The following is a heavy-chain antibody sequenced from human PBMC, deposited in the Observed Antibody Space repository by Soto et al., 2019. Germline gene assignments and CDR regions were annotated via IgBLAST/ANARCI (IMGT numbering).Heavy chain of an antibody. Sequence: GGSLRLSCAGSGFTLSYHYIDWVRQSPGKGLEWVGRSRDEPQGYSTAYAASVKGRFTTSRDESKNSAYLQMNSLKTEDTAVYYCVRATYFSDSSGYTRCLDYWGQGTLVTVSS. V-gene: IGHV3-72*01. J-gene: IGHJ4*02. CDR1: GFTLSYHY. CDR2: SRDEPQGYST. D-gene: IGHD3-22*01. CDR3: VRATYFSDSSGYTRCLDY.